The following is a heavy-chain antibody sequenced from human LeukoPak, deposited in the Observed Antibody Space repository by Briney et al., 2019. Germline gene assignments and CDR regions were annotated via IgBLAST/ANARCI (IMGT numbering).Heavy chain of an antibody. J-gene: IGHJ3*02. D-gene: IGHD3-9*01. CDR3: ATNQYYDILTAPSTSAFDI. CDR2: IYSGGST. Sequence: PGGSLRLSCAASGFTVSSNYMSWVREAPGKGLEWVSVIYSGGSTYYADSVKGRFTISRDNSKNTLYLQMNSLRAEDTAVYYCATNQYYDILTAPSTSAFDIWGQGTMVTVSS. V-gene: IGHV3-66*01. CDR1: GFTVSSNY.